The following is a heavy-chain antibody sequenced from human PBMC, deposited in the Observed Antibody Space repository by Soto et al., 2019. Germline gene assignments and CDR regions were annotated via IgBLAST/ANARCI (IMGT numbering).Heavy chain of an antibody. J-gene: IGHJ4*02. D-gene: IGHD2-2*01. Sequence: GVSVKVSCKASGYTFTRYAMHWVRQAPGQRLEWRGFINSGKGNTKYSEKFQGRVNITSDTFASTAYMDRSSLRSEDTAMYYCARAGEDCSAAICYVIDXWGQGTLVTVSX. CDR2: INSGKGNT. CDR1: GYTFTRYA. CDR3: ARAGEDCSAAICYVIDX. V-gene: IGHV1-3*04.